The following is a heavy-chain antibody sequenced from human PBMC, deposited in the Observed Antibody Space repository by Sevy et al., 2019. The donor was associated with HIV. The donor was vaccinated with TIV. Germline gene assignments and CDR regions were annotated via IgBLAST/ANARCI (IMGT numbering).Heavy chain of an antibody. D-gene: IGHD3-22*01. CDR2: FDPEDGET. CDR3: ATEGITMIPYGLDV. Sequence: ASVKVSCKVSGYTLTELSMHWVRQPPGKGLEWMGRFDPEDGETIYAQKFLGRLTMTEDTSTDTAYMDLSSLRSEDMAVYYCATEGITMIPYGLDVWGQGTTVTVSS. J-gene: IGHJ6*02. CDR1: GYTLTELS. V-gene: IGHV1-24*01.